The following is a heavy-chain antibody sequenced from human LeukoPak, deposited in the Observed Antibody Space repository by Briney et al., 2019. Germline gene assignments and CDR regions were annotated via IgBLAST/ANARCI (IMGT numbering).Heavy chain of an antibody. Sequence: SVKVSCKASGGTFSSYAISWVRQAPGQGLEWMGGIIPIFGTANYAQKFQGRVTITADESTSTAYMELSSLRSEDTAVYYCAREGAAAALDAFDIWGQGTMVTVSS. D-gene: IGHD6-13*01. V-gene: IGHV1-69*13. CDR1: GGTFSSYA. J-gene: IGHJ3*02. CDR3: AREGAAAALDAFDI. CDR2: IIPIFGTA.